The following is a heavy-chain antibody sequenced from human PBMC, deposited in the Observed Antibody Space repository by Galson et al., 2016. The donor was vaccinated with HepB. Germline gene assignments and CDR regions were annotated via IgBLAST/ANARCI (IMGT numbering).Heavy chain of an antibody. CDR3: ARWGGSYFSWFDP. CDR2: IWYDGSNK. Sequence: SLRLSCAASGFTFSSYGMRWVRQAPGKGLEWVAVIWYDGSNKYYADSVKGRFTISRDNSKNTLYLQMNSLRAEDTAVYYCARWGGSYFSWFDPWGQGTLVTVSS. V-gene: IGHV3-33*01. D-gene: IGHD1-26*01. J-gene: IGHJ5*02. CDR1: GFTFSSYG.